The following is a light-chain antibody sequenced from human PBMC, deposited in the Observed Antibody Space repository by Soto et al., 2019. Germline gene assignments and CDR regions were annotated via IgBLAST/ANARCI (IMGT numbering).Light chain of an antibody. CDR3: CSYAGGSNV. V-gene: IGLV2-23*03. CDR1: SSDVGSYKF. Sequence: QSVLTQPASVSGSPGQSITISCTGTSSDVGSYKFVSWYQQYAGKAPKLMIYEGSKRPSGVSDRFSGSKSGNTASLTITGLQAEDEADYFCCSYAGGSNVFGAGTKVTVL. J-gene: IGLJ1*01. CDR2: EGS.